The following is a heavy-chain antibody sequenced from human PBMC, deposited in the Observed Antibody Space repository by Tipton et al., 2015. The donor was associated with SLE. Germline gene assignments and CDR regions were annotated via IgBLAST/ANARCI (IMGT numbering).Heavy chain of an antibody. D-gene: IGHD1-14*01. CDR3: ARSPPPGGTNPYYFDY. CDR1: GGSFSGYY. CDR2: INHSGST. Sequence: TLSLTCAVYGGSFSGYYWSWIRQPPGKGLEWIGEINHSGSTNYNPSPKSRVTISVDTSKNQFSLKLSSVTAADTAVYYCARSPPPGGTNPYYFDYWGQGTLVTVSS. V-gene: IGHV4-34*01. J-gene: IGHJ4*02.